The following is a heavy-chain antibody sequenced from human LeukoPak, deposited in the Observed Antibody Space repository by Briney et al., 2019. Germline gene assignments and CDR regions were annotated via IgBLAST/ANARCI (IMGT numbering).Heavy chain of an antibody. Sequence: GGSLRLSCAASGFTFSSYAMHWVRQAPGKGPEWVAVISYDGNNKNYADSVKGRFTISRDKSKNTLYLQMNSLRTEDTAVYYCARDPSPFTRPGEYSFNWFDPWGQGILVTVSS. CDR1: GFTFSSYA. CDR3: ARDPSPFTRPGEYSFNWFDP. D-gene: IGHD3-16*02. CDR2: ISYDGNNK. V-gene: IGHV3-30-3*01. J-gene: IGHJ5*02.